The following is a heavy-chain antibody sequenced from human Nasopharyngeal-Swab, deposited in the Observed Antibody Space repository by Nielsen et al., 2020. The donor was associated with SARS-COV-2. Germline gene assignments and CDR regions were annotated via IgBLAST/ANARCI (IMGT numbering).Heavy chain of an antibody. D-gene: IGHD2-15*01. V-gene: IGHV4-59*01. CDR3: ARDQVYCSGGSCYPYNWFDP. CDR2: IYYSGST. CDR1: GGSIRSYY. Sequence: GSRRLSCTVSGGSIRSYYWSWNRQPPGKGREGIGYIYYSGSTNYNPSLKSRVTISVDTSKNQFSLKLSSVTAADTAVYYCARDQVYCSGGSCYPYNWFDPWGQGTLVTSPQ. J-gene: IGHJ5*02.